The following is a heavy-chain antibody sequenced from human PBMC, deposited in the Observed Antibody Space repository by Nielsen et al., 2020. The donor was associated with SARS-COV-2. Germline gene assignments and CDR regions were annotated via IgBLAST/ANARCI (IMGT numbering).Heavy chain of an antibody. CDR1: GFTFDDSA. Sequence: LTISCAAYGFTFDDSAMNWVRQAPGTGLEWVLGISWNSGIIGYADSVKGRFNISRDHAKNSLYLQMNSLRAEDTAVDYCARGVDYLFLSGYSQYYFDYWGQGTLVTVSS. V-gene: IGHV3-9*01. J-gene: IGHJ4*02. CDR3: ARGVDYLFLSGYSQYYFDY. CDR2: ISWNSGII. D-gene: IGHD3-3*01.